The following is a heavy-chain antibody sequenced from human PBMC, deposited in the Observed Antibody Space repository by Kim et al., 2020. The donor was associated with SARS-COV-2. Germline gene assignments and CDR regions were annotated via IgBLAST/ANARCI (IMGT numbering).Heavy chain of an antibody. V-gene: IGHV4-34*13. D-gene: IGHD2-21*02. CDR3: ARGVLTADGFDGMDV. J-gene: IGHJ6*02. Sequence: PPLKSRVTISVDPSKNQFSLNLNSVSAADTAFYYCARGVLTADGFDGMDVWGQGTLVTVSS.